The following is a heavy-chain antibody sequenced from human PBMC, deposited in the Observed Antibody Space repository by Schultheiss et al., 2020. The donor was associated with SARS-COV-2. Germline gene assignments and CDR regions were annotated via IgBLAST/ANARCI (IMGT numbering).Heavy chain of an antibody. CDR2: SYYSGST. Sequence: SQTLSLTCPVSGASISSFYWSWIRQPPGKGLEWIGYSYYSGSTYYSPSLKSRVTMSLDSSKNQLSLRLTSVTAADTAVYFCARGAGRQVLLEYHYYGMGVWGQGTTVTGSS. CDR3: ARGAGRQVLLEYHYYGMGV. J-gene: IGHJ6*02. CDR1: GASISSFY. D-gene: IGHD3-3*01. V-gene: IGHV4-59*08.